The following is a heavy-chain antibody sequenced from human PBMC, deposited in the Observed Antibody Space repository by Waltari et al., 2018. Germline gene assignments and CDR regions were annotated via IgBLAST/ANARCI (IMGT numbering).Heavy chain of an antibody. CDR2: IYYRGST. CDR3: ARSPGNVLLWFGELNYFDY. Sequence: QLQLQESGPGLVKPSETLSLTCTVSGGSISSSSYYWGWIRQPPGKGLAWIGSIYYRGSTYYNPALKGRVTMSGDTSKNQFSLKLSSVTAADTAVYYCARSPGNVLLWFGELNYFDYWGQGTLVTVSS. V-gene: IGHV4-39*01. CDR1: GGSISSSSYY. D-gene: IGHD3-10*01. J-gene: IGHJ4*02.